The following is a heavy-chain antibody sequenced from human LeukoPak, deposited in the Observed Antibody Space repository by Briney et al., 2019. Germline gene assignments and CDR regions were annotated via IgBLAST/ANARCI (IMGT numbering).Heavy chain of an antibody. D-gene: IGHD3-22*01. V-gene: IGHV3-15*01. Sequence: PGGSLRLSCAASGFTFSDAWMTWVRQAPGKGLEWVGRIKSKTDGGTTDYAAPVKGRFTISRDDSENTLYLQMSSLKTEDTAVYYCTIYYYDSSGYYYYYYGMDVWGQGTTVTVSS. CDR1: GFTFSDAW. CDR2: IKSKTDGGTT. J-gene: IGHJ6*02. CDR3: TIYYYDSSGYYYYYYGMDV.